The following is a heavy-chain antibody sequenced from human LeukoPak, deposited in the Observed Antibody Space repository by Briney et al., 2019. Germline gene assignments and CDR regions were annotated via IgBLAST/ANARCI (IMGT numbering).Heavy chain of an antibody. CDR2: INPNSCGT. V-gene: IGHV1-2*02. CDR3: AREYGDYSPPDY. CDR1: GYTFTGYY. D-gene: IGHD4-17*01. J-gene: IGHJ4*02. Sequence: ASVKVSCKASGYTFTGYYIHWVRQAPGQGLEWMGWINPNSCGTNYAQKFQGRVTMTRDTSISTAYMELSRLRSDDTAVYYCAREYGDYSPPDYWGQGTLVTVSS.